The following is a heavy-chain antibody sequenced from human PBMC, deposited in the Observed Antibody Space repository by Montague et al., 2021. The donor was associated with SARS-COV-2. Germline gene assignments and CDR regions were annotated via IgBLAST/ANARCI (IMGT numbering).Heavy chain of an antibody. CDR3: ARDRERYDASDYSGVYYYYGMDV. V-gene: IGHV6-1*01. CDR1: GDSVSSNIAT. D-gene: IGHD3-22*01. J-gene: IGHJ6*02. CDR2: TYYRSKWYN. Sequence: CAISGDSVSSNIATWNWIRQSPSRGLEWLGRTYYRSKWYNDYAESVKSRITIDPDTSKHQFSLHLNSVTPEDTAVHYCARDRERYDASDYSGVYYYYGMDVWGQGTTVTVSS.